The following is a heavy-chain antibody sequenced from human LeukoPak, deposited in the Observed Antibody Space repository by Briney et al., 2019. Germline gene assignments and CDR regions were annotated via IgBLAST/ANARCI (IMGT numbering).Heavy chain of an antibody. CDR1: GYTFTSYG. V-gene: IGHV1-18*01. CDR2: ISAYNGNT. D-gene: IGHD6-13*01. Sequence: ASVKVSCKASGYTFTSYGISWVRQAPGQGLEWMGWISAYNGNTNYAQKLQGRVTMTTDTSTSTAYMELWSLRSDDTAVYYCARAREPGIAAAGLDPWGQGTLVTVSS. J-gene: IGHJ5*02. CDR3: ARAREPGIAAAGLDP.